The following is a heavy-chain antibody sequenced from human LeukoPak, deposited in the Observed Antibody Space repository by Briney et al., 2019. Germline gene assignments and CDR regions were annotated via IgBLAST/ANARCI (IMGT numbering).Heavy chain of an antibody. Sequence: PSETLSLTCAVYGGSSSGYYWSWIRQPPGKGLEWIGEINHSGSTNYNPSLKSRVTISVDTSKNQFSLKLSSVTAADTAAYYCARIDRYSGSYRYWGQGTLVTVSS. CDR3: ARIDRYSGSYRY. V-gene: IGHV4-34*01. CDR2: INHSGST. CDR1: GGSSSGYY. J-gene: IGHJ4*02. D-gene: IGHD1-26*01.